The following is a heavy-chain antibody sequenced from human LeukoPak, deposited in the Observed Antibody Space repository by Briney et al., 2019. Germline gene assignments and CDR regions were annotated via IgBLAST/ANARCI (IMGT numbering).Heavy chain of an antibody. CDR2: ISSNGGST. J-gene: IGHJ4*02. CDR3: ARDHCSSTSCYSSAYYFDY. V-gene: IGHV3-64*01. Sequence: GGSLRLSCAASGFTFSSYAMHWVRQAPGKGLEYVSAISSNGGSTYYANSVKGRFTISRDNSKNTLYLQINSLRAEDTAVYYCARDHCSSTSCYSSAYYFDYWGQGTLVTVSS. CDR1: GFTFSSYA. D-gene: IGHD2-2*01.